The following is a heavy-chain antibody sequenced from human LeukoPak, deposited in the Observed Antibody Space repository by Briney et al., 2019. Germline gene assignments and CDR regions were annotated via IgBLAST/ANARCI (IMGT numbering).Heavy chain of an antibody. V-gene: IGHV4-59*01. D-gene: IGHD3-22*01. CDR3: AREDSSGYYDTFDI. Sequence: SETLSLTCTVSGGSISTYYWSWMRQRPGKGLEWIGYIYYSGSTNYNPSLKSRVTISVDTSKNQFSLKLSSVTAADTAVYYCAREDSSGYYDTFDIWGQGTMVTVSS. J-gene: IGHJ3*02. CDR2: IYYSGST. CDR1: GGSISTYY.